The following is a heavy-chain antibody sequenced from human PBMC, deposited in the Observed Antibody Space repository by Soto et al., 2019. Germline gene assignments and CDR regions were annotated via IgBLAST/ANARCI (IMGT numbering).Heavy chain of an antibody. CDR3: ARGGAQFDY. CDR2: ISSNGGST. J-gene: IGHJ4*02. V-gene: IGHV3-64*01. Sequence: GGSLRLSCAASGFTFSNYAVHWVRQAPGKGLEYVSTISSNGGSTYYANSVKGRFTISRDNSKNTLYLQMGSLRADDMAVYYCARGGAQFDYWGQGTLVTVSS. D-gene: IGHD1-26*01. CDR1: GFTFSNYA.